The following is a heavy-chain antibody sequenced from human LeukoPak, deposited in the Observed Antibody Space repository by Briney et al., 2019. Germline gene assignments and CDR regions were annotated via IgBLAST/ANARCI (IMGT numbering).Heavy chain of an antibody. CDR2: IYPGDSDT. D-gene: IGHD2-15*01. CDR1: GYTFTTSW. CDR3: ARARFCSSGTCYAEN. V-gene: IGHV5-51*01. J-gene: IGHJ4*02. Sequence: GECLKISCQGSGYTFTTSWIGWVRRMPGKGLEWMGIIYPGDSDTRYSPSFQGQVTISVDKSISTAFLQWSSLKASDTAMYYCARARFCSSGTCYAENWGQGTLVTVSS.